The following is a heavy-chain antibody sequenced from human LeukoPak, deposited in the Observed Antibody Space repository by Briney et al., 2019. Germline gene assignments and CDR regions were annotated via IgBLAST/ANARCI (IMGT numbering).Heavy chain of an antibody. CDR2: INHSGST. V-gene: IGHV4-34*01. CDR1: GGSFSGYY. CDR3: ASIDYGDYADFDI. J-gene: IGHJ3*02. Sequence: SETLSLTCAVYGGSFSGYYWSWIRQPPGKGLEWIGEINHSGSTNYNPSLKSRVTISVDTSKNQFSLKLSSVTAADTAVYYCASIDYGDYADFDIWGQGTMVTVSS. D-gene: IGHD4-17*01.